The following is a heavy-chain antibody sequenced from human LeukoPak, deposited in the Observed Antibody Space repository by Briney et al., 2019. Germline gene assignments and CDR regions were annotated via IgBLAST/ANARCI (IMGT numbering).Heavy chain of an antibody. CDR1: GFTFSDYY. D-gene: IGHD1-26*01. CDR3: ARQEPWDYFDY. J-gene: IGHJ4*02. CDR2: ISSSGSTI. V-gene: IGHV3-11*01. Sequence: PGGSLRLSCAASGFTFSDYYMSWIRQAPGEGLEWVSYISSSGSTIYYADSVKGRFTISRDNAKNSLYLQMNSLRAEVTAVYYCARQEPWDYFDYWGQGTLVTVSS.